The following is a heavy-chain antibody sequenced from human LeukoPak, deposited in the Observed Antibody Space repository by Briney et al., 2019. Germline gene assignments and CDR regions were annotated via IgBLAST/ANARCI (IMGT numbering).Heavy chain of an antibody. CDR3: ARGPYVWGSYRLHRGAFDI. J-gene: IGHJ3*02. Sequence: SETLSLTCAVYGGSFSGYYWSWIRQPPGKGLEWIGEINHSGSTNYNPSLKSRVTISVDTSKNQFSLKLSSVTAADTAVYYCARGPYVWGSYRLHRGAFDIWGQGTMVTVSS. CDR2: INHSGST. V-gene: IGHV4-34*01. D-gene: IGHD3-16*02. CDR1: GGSFSGYY.